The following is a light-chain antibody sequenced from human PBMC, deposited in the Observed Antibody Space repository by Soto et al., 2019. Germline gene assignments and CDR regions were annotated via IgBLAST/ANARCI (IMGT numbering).Light chain of an antibody. CDR1: SGHSTYA. Sequence: QLVLTQSPSASASLGASVKLTCTLTSGHSTYAIAWHQQQPEKGPRYLMEVNSDGSHTKGDGIPDRFSGSSSGAERYLTISSLQSEDEADYYCQTWGTGIYVVFGGGTKLTVL. CDR3: QTWGTGIYVV. CDR2: VNSDGSH. J-gene: IGLJ2*01. V-gene: IGLV4-69*01.